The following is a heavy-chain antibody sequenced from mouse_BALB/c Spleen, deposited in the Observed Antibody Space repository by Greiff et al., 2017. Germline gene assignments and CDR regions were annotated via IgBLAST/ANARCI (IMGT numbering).Heavy chain of an antibody. CDR3: ARYYYGSSYDYAMDY. CDR1: GFSLTSYG. D-gene: IGHD1-1*01. J-gene: IGHJ4*01. CDR2: IWAGGST. V-gene: IGHV2-9*02. Sequence: VNLVESGPGLVAPSQSLSITCTVSGFSLTSYGVHWVRQPPGKGLEWLGVIWAGGSTNYNSALMCRLSISKDNSKSQVFLKMNSLQTDDTAMYYCARYYYGSSYDYAMDYWGQGTSVTVSS.